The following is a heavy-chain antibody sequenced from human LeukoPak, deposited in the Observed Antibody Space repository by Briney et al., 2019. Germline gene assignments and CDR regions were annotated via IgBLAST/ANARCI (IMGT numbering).Heavy chain of an antibody. D-gene: IGHD2-2*01. V-gene: IGHV3-23*01. CDR1: GFTFSSYA. CDR3: AKDQAPYRNFDY. J-gene: IGHJ4*02. Sequence: PGGSLRLSCAASGFTFSSYAMSSARQAPGKGLEWVSSISGSGGSPYYADSVKGRFTISRDNSKDALYLEMNPLRAEDTAVYYCAKDQAPYRNFDYWGQGTLVTVSS. CDR2: ISGSGGSP.